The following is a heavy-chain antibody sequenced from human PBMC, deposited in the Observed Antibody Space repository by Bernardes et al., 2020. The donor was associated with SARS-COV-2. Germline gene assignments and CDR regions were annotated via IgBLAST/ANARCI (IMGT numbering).Heavy chain of an antibody. CDR1: GGSISSYY. CDR2: IYYSGST. V-gene: IGHV4-59*08. D-gene: IGHD3-3*01. Sequence: SETLSLTCTVSGGSISSYYWSWIRQPPGKGLEWIGYIYYSGSTNYNPSLKSRVTISVDTSKNQFSLKLSSVTAADTAVYYCARQYYDFWSGPDYYFDYWGQGTLVTVSS. J-gene: IGHJ4*02. CDR3: ARQYYDFWSGPDYYFDY.